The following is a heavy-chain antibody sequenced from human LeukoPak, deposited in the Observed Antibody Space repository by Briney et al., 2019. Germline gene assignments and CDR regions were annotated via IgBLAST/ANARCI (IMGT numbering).Heavy chain of an antibody. CDR1: GGSFSGYY. CDR2: INHSGST. D-gene: IGHD1-26*01. J-gene: IGHJ4*02. V-gene: IGHV4-34*01. CDR3: AREVSYRRGYFDY. Sequence: SETLSLTCAVYGGSFSGYYWSWIRQPPGKGLEWIGEINHSGSTNYNPSLKSRVTMSVDTSKNQFSLKLSSVTAADTAVYYCAREVSYRRGYFDYWGQGTLVTVSS.